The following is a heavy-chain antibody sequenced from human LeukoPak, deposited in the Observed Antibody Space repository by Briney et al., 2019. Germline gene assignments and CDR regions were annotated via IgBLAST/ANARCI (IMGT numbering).Heavy chain of an antibody. CDR2: INPSGGST. V-gene: IGHV1-46*01. J-gene: IGHJ4*02. CDR3: ARGPAWFGESYFDY. D-gene: IGHD3-10*01. CDR1: GYTFTIYF. Sequence: ASVKVSCKASGYTFTIYFIHWVRQAPGQGLEWMGVINPSGGSTSYAQKFQGRVTMTRDTSTSTVYMELRSLRSEDTAVYYCARGPAWFGESYFDYWGQGTLVTVSS.